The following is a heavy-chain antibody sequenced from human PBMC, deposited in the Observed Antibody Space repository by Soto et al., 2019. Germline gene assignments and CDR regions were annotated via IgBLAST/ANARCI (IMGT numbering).Heavy chain of an antibody. J-gene: IGHJ6*02. D-gene: IGHD5-12*01. CDR3: ARGHSGYGYGMDV. Sequence: SETLSLTCTVSGGSISSGGYYWSWIRQHPGKGLEWIGYIYYSGSTYYNPSLKSRVTISVDTSKNQFSLKLSSVTAADTAVYYCARGHSGYGYGMDVWGQGTTVTVSS. V-gene: IGHV4-31*03. CDR2: IYYSGST. CDR1: GGSISSGGYY.